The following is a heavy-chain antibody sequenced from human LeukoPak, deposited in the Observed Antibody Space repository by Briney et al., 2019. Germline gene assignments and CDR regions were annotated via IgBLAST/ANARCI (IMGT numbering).Heavy chain of an antibody. CDR1: GYTFTGYY. J-gene: IGHJ6*03. CDR3: ARKSAPHDYGDPGNYYYYMDV. CDR2: INPNSGGT. Sequence: ASVKVSCKASGYTFTGYYMHWVRQAPGQGLEWMGWINPNSGGTNYAQKFQGRVTITADKSTSTDYMELSSLRSEDTAVYYCARKSAPHDYGDPGNYYYYMDVWGKGTTVTVSS. D-gene: IGHD4-17*01. V-gene: IGHV1-2*02.